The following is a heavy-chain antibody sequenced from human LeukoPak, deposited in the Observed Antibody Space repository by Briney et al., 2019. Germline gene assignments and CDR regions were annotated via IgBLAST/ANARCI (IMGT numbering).Heavy chain of an antibody. Sequence: SVKVSCKASGGTFSSYVISWVRQAPGQGLEWMGGIIPIFVTANYAQKFQGRVTITADESTSTAYMELSSLRYEDTAVYYCARARNYYYESSDSQAFDNWGQGTLVTVSS. J-gene: IGHJ4*02. CDR3: ARARNYYYESSDSQAFDN. D-gene: IGHD3-22*01. CDR2: IIPIFVTA. V-gene: IGHV1-69*01. CDR1: GGTFSSYV.